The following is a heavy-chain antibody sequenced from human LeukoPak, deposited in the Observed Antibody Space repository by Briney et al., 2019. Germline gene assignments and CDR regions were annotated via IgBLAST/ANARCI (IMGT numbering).Heavy chain of an antibody. D-gene: IGHD4-17*01. J-gene: IGHJ4*02. CDR3: ARDYADYVGYFFFDY. CDR1: GFTFNNNA. CDR2: ISGGGETT. Sequence: GGSLRLSCAASGFTFNNNAMNWVRQAQGKGLEWVSSISGGGETTYYADSAKGRFTISRDNSQNTLYLQMNSLRAEDTAVYYCARDYADYVGYFFFDYWGQGTLVTVSS. V-gene: IGHV3-23*01.